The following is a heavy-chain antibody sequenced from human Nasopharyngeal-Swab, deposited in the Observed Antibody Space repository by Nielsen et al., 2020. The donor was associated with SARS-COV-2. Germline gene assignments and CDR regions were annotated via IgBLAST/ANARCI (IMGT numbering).Heavy chain of an antibody. V-gene: IGHV3-30*02. Sequence: GESLKISCAASGFTFSSYGMHWVRQAPGQGLEWVAFIRYDGSNKYYADSVKGRFTISRDNSKNTLYLQMNSLRAEDTAVYYCAKGVGSRDGYFGLGYYYMDVWGKGTTVTVSS. D-gene: IGHD5-24*01. CDR2: IRYDGSNK. CDR3: AKGVGSRDGYFGLGYYYMDV. CDR1: GFTFSSYG. J-gene: IGHJ6*03.